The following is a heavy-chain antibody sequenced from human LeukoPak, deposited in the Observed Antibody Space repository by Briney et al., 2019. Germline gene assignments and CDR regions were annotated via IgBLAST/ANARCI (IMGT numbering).Heavy chain of an antibody. CDR3: AGALSGTTLKFYFDY. D-gene: IGHD1-7*01. V-gene: IGHV1-46*01. CDR2: INPSGGST. Sequence: GASVKVSCKASGYTFTSYYMHWVRQAPGQGLEWMGIINPSGGSTSYAQKFQGRVTMTRDMSTSTVYMELSSLRSEDTAVYYCAGALSGTTLKFYFDYWGQGTLVTVSS. CDR1: GYTFTSYY. J-gene: IGHJ4*02.